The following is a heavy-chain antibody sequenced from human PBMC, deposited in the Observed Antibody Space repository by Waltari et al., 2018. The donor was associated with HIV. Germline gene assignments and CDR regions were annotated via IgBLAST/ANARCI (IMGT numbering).Heavy chain of an antibody. V-gene: IGHV3-30-3*01. CDR1: GFTFSSYA. CDR2: ISYDGSNK. J-gene: IGHJ4*02. CDR3: ARGGYGWLPDGY. Sequence: QVQLVASGGGVVQLGRSLRLSCAASGFTFSSYATHWDRQAPGKGLEWVAVISYDGSNKYYADSVKGRFTISRDNSKNTLYLQMNILRAEDTAVYYCARGGYGWLPDGYWGQGTLVTVSS. D-gene: IGHD5-18*01.